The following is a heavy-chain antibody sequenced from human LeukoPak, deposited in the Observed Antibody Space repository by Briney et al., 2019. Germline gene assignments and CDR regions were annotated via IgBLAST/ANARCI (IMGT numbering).Heavy chain of an antibody. Sequence: ASVKVSCKASGYTFTSYGISWVRQAPGQGLEWMGRIIPILGIANYAQKFQGRVTITADKSTSAAYMELSSLRSEDTAVYYCARDIERGDFSDYWGQGTLVTVSS. CDR3: ARDIERGDFSDY. D-gene: IGHD3/OR15-3a*01. CDR2: IIPILGIA. J-gene: IGHJ4*02. CDR1: GYTFTSYG. V-gene: IGHV1-69*04.